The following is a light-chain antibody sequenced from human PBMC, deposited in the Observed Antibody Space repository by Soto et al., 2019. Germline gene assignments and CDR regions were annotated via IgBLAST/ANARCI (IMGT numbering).Light chain of an antibody. CDR2: GAS. CDR3: HQYGSSPQT. V-gene: IGKV3-20*01. Sequence: EIVMTQSPATLSVSPGERATLCCRASQRVTSSYLAWYQQKPGQAPRLLIYGASSRATGIPDRFTGSGSGTDFTLTISRLEPEDFAVFYCHQYGSSPQTFGQGTKVDIK. J-gene: IGKJ1*01. CDR1: QRVTSSY.